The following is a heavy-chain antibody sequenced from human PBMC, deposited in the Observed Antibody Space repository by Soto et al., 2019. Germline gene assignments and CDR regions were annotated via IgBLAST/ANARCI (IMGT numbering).Heavy chain of an antibody. CDR1: GYTFTSYG. J-gene: IGHJ4*02. D-gene: IGHD3-22*01. CDR3: ARDGPYYYDSSGYY. V-gene: IGHV1-18*01. CDR2: ISAYNGNT. Sequence: ASVKVSCKASGYTFTSYGISWVRQAPGQGLEWMGWISAYNGNTNYAQKLQGRVTMTTDTSTSTAYMELRSLRSADTAVYYCARDGPYYYDSSGYYWGQGTLITVSS.